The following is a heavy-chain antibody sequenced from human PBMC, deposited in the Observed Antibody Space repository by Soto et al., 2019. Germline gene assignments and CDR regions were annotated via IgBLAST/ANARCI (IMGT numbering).Heavy chain of an antibody. D-gene: IGHD5-18*01. CDR2: IYYSRST. J-gene: IGHJ4*02. CDR3: ARRGYSYGLFDY. CDR1: GGSISSYY. Sequence: SETLSLTCTVSGGSISSYYWSWIRQPPGKGLEWIGYIYYSRSTNYNPSLKSRVTISVDTSKNQFSLKLSSVTAADTAVYYCARRGYSYGLFDYWGQGTLVTVSS. V-gene: IGHV4-59*08.